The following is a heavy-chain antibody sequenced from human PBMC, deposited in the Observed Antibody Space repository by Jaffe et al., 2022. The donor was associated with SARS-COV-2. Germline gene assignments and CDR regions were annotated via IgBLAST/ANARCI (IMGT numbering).Heavy chain of an antibody. Sequence: QVQLQESGPGLVKPSQTLSLTCTVSGGSISSGSYYWSWIRQPAGKGLEWIGRIYTSGSTNYNPSLKSRVTISVDTSKNQFSLKLSSVTAADTAVYYCAREGSGWFDPWGQGTLVTVSS. V-gene: IGHV4-61*02. CDR2: IYTSGST. CDR3: AREGSGWFDP. J-gene: IGHJ5*02. CDR1: GGSISSGSYY.